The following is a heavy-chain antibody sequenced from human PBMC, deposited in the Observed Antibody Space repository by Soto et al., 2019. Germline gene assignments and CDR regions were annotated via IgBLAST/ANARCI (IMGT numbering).Heavy chain of an antibody. CDR2: TYYRFKWFH. Sequence: QGQLQQSGPGLVKPSQTLSLTCAISGDSVSSDITSWNWIRQSPSRGLEWLGRTYYRFKWFHDYAASVKSRITINPATSKNQFSLELNSMTPEDTAVYYCARGNALDVWGQGTVVTVSS. V-gene: IGHV6-1*01. CDR1: GDSVSSDITS. J-gene: IGHJ3*01. D-gene: IGHD3-10*01. CDR3: ARGNALDV.